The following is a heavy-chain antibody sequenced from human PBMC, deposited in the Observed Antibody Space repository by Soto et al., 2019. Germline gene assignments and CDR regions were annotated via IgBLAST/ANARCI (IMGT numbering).Heavy chain of an antibody. CDR3: ERDISGSGSYYYYGMDV. CDR2: ISAYNGNT. D-gene: IGHD6-19*01. Sequence: ASVKVSCKASGYTFTSYGISWVRQAPGQGLEWMGWISAYNGNTNYAQKLQGRVTMTTDTSTSTAYMELRSLRSDETAVYYCERDISGSGSYYYYGMDVWGQGTTVTVSS. V-gene: IGHV1-18*04. J-gene: IGHJ6*02. CDR1: GYTFTSYG.